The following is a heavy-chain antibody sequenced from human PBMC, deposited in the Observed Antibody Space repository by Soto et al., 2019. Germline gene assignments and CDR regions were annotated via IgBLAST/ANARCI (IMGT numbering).Heavy chain of an antibody. V-gene: IGHV3-33*01. CDR2: VWYDGGNK. Sequence: QVQLVESGGGVVQPGRSLRLSCAASGFTFSSYGMHWVRQAPCKGLEWVALVWYDGGNKYYADSVKGRFTISRDNSKNTLYLQMNSLRDEDTAVYYCVRAAGYSGNDYVYYYGMDVLGQGTTVTVSS. D-gene: IGHD5-12*01. J-gene: IGHJ6*02. CDR1: GFTFSSYG. CDR3: VRAAGYSGNDYVYYYGMDV.